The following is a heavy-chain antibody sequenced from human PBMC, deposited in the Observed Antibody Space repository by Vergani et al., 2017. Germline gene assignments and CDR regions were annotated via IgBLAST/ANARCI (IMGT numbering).Heavy chain of an antibody. V-gene: IGHV3-21*04. CDR3: ARKHISNYYDSSGYYYMGYYYGMDV. CDR2: ISSSSSYI. CDR1: GFTFSSYA. D-gene: IGHD3-22*01. J-gene: IGHJ6*02. Sequence: EVQLLESGGGLVQPGGSLRLSCAASGFTFSSYAMSWVRQAPGKGLEWVSSISSSSSYIYYADSVKGRFTISRDNAKNSLYLQMNSLRAEDTAVYYCARKHISNYYDSSGYYYMGYYYGMDVWGQGTTVTVSS.